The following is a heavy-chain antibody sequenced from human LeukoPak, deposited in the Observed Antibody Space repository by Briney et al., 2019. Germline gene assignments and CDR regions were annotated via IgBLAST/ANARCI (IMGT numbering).Heavy chain of an antibody. CDR2: IWFDGSNK. CDR1: GFTFSSYG. V-gene: IGHV3-33*01. Sequence: GGSLRLSCAASGFTFSSYGMHWVRQAPGKGLEWVAVIWFDGSNKYYADSVKGRFTIFRDNSKNTLYLQMNSLRAEDTAVYYCARSAGYGDFGYYYGMDVWGQGTTVTVSS. J-gene: IGHJ6*02. CDR3: ARSAGYGDFGYYYGMDV. D-gene: IGHD4-17*01.